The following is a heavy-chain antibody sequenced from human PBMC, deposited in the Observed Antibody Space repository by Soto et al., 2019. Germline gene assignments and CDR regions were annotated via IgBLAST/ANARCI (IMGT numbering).Heavy chain of an antibody. J-gene: IGHJ6*03. CDR3: AKHPARRRPPVEYYYYYMDV. V-gene: IGHV3-23*01. CDR1: GFTFSSYA. D-gene: IGHD2-15*01. Sequence: GGSLRLSCAASGFTFSSYAMSWVRQAPGKGLEWVSAISGSGGSTYYADSVKGRFTISRDNSKNTLYLQMNSLRAEDTAVYYCAKHPARRRPPVEYYYYYMDVWGKGTTVTVSS. CDR2: ISGSGGST.